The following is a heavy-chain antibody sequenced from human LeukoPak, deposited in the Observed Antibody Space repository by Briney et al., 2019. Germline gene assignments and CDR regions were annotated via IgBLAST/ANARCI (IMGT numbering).Heavy chain of an antibody. D-gene: IGHD6-25*01. J-gene: IGHJ5*02. CDR3: ASGPSGYNPSWFDP. CDR2: IYYSGST. V-gene: IGHV4-39*07. CDR1: GGSISSSSYY. Sequence: SETLSLTRTVSGGSISSSSYYWGWIRQPPGKGLEWIGSIYYSGSTYYNPSLKSRVTISVDTSKNQFSLKLSSVTAADTAVYYCASGPSGYNPSWFDPWGQGTLVTVSS.